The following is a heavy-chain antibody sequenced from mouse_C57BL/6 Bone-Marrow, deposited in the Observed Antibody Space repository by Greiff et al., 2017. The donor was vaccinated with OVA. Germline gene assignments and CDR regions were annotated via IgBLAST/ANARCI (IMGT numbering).Heavy chain of an antibody. CDR1: GYAFTNYL. CDR3: ARCGLYAMDY. V-gene: IGHV1-54*01. J-gene: IGHJ4*01. CDR2: INPGSGGT. Sequence: VKLMESGAELVRPGTSVKVSCKASGYAFTNYLIEWVKQRPGQGLEWIGVINPGSGGTNYNEKFKGKATLTADKSSSTAYMQLSSLTSEDSAVYFSARCGLYAMDYWGQGTSVTVSS. D-gene: IGHD1-1*02.